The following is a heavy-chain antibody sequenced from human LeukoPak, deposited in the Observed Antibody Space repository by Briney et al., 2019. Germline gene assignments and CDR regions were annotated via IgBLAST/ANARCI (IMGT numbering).Heavy chain of an antibody. CDR1: GFTFDDYA. D-gene: IGHD3-10*01. Sequence: GGFLRLSCAASGFTFDDYAMHWVRQAPGKGLEWVSGISWNSGSIGYADSVKGRFTISRDNAKNSLYLQMNSLRAEDTALYYCAKDSNPYYGSGSYYSVCKPYYFDYWGQGTLVTVSS. CDR3: AKDSNPYYGSGSYYSVCKPYYFDY. J-gene: IGHJ4*02. CDR2: ISWNSGSI. V-gene: IGHV3-9*01.